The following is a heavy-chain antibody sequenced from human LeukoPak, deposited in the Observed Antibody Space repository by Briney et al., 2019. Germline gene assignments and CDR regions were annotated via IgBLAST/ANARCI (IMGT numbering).Heavy chain of an antibody. J-gene: IGHJ4*02. CDR2: ISGSGGST. Sequence: GGSLRLSCAASGFTFSSHAMSWIRQAPGKGLEWVSAISGSGGSTYYADSVKSLFTISRDNTKNTLYLQMNSLRAEDTAVYFCAKGKGIVTIPAAPDFWGQGTLVTVSS. V-gene: IGHV3-23*01. CDR1: GFTFSSHA. CDR3: AKGKGIVTIPAAPDF. D-gene: IGHD2-2*01.